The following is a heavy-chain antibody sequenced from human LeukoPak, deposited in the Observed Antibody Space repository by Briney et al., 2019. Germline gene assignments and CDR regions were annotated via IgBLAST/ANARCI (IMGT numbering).Heavy chain of an antibody. CDR3: ARSRGRKVTPFDY. D-gene: IGHD3-10*01. CDR2: IYTSGST. J-gene: IGHJ4*02. Sequence: SSETLSLTCTVSGGSISTYYWSWIRQPPGKGLEWIGYIYTSGSTDYNPSLKSGVTISLDTSNIQFSLNLNSVTAADTAVYYCARSRGRKVTPFDYWGQGILVTVSS. V-gene: IGHV4-4*09. CDR1: GGSISTYY.